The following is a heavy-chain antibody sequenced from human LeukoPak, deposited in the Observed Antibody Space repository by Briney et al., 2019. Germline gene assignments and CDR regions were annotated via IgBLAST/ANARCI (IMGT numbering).Heavy chain of an antibody. CDR1: GLTFNNYD. J-gene: IGHJ2*01. D-gene: IGHD6-19*01. V-gene: IGHV3-13*05. CDR2: VDSAGAP. Sequence: GGSLRLSCAASGLTFNNYDMHWVRHVIGKGLEWVSAVDSAGAPYYAGSVKGRFTISRENAKKSLYLQMDSLGAGDTAVYYCVKEALTVAGNWHFDLWGRGTLVTVSS. CDR3: VKEALTVAGNWHFDL.